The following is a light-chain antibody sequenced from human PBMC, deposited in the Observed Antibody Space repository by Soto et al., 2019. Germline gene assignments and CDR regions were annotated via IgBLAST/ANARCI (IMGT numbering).Light chain of an antibody. CDR1: QDISNY. J-gene: IGKJ4*01. CDR2: DAS. Sequence: DLQMTQSPSSLSASVGDRVTITCQASQDISNYVNWYQQKPGKAPKLLIYDASNLETGVPSRFSGSGSGTDFTFTISSLQPEDIATYYCQQYDNLLTFGGGTKVEIK. CDR3: QQYDNLLT. V-gene: IGKV1-33*01.